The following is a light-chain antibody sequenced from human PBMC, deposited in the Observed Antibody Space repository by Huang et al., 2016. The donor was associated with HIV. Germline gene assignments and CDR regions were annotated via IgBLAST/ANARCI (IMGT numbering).Light chain of an antibody. CDR1: QSVSSY. CDR3: KQRSRWA. CDR2: DAS. Sequence: EIVLTQSPATMSLSPGERATLSCRASQSVSSYLAWYQQKPGKAPRLLIYDASNRATGNPARVIGSGSGKDFTLTISSLEHEDFAVYYCKQRSRWAFGQGTRLEIK. J-gene: IGKJ5*01. V-gene: IGKV3-11*01.